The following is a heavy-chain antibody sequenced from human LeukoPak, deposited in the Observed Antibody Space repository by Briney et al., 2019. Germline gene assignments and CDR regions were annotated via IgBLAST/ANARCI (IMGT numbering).Heavy chain of an antibody. V-gene: IGHV3-7*01. Sequence: GGSLRLSCAASGFTFSSYWMSWVRQAPGKGLEWVANIKQDGSEKYYVDSVKGRFTISRDNAKNSLYLQMNSLRAEDMAVYYCAELGITMIGGVWGKGTTVTISS. CDR2: IKQDGSEK. D-gene: IGHD3-10*02. J-gene: IGHJ6*04. CDR3: AELGITMIGGV. CDR1: GFTFSSYW.